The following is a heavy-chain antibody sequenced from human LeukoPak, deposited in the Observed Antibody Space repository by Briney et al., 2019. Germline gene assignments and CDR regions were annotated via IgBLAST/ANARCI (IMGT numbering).Heavy chain of an antibody. CDR2: IYTSGST. J-gene: IGHJ3*02. D-gene: IGHD1-26*01. V-gene: IGHV4-61*02. CDR1: GGSISSGSYY. Sequence: PSQTLSLTCTVSGGSISSGSYYWSWTRQPAGKGLEWIGRIYTSGSTNYNPSLKSRVTISVDTSKNQFSLKLSSVTAADTAVYYCARGAIVGATAGAFDIWGQGTMVTVSS. CDR3: ARGAIVGATAGAFDI.